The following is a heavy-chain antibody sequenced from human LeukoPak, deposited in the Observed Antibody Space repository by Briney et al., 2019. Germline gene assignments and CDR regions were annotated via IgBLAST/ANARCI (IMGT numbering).Heavy chain of an antibody. Sequence: GGSLRLSCAASGFTFSSYGMHWFRQAPGKGLEWVAFIRYDGSHKYSADSVKGRFTISRDNSKNTLYLQMNSLRAEDTAVYHCAKAGLAMPPDYWGQGTLVTVSS. CDR2: IRYDGSHK. D-gene: IGHD2-2*01. J-gene: IGHJ4*02. CDR3: AKAGLAMPPDY. V-gene: IGHV3-30*02. CDR1: GFTFSSYG.